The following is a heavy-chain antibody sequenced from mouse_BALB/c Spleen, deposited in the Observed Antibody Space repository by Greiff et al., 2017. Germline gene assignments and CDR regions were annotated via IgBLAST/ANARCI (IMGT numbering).Heavy chain of an antibody. D-gene: IGHD1-1*01. J-gene: IGHJ3*01. CDR1: GFSLSRYS. CDR3: ASLYYYGSSPFAY. Sequence: QVQLKQSGPGLVAPSQSLSITCTVSGFSLSRYSVHWVRQPPGKGLEWLGMIWGGGSTDYNSALKSRLSISKDNSKSQVFLKMNSLQTDDTAMYYCASLYYYGSSPFAYWGQGTLVTVSA. V-gene: IGHV2-6-4*01. CDR2: IWGGGST.